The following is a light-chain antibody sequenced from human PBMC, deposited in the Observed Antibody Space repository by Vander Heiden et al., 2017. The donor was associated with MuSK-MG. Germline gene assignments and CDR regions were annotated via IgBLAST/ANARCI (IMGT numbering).Light chain of an antibody. J-gene: IGLJ2*01. CDR1: NIGSKS. V-gene: IGLV3-21*02. CDR3: QVWDSSSDPVV. Sequence: SYVLTQPPSVSVAPGQTARITCGGNNIGSKSVHWYQPKPGQAPVLVGYEDSDRPSGIPERFSGSNSGNTAPLTISRVEAGDEADYYCQVWDSSSDPVVFGGGTKLTVL. CDR2: EDS.